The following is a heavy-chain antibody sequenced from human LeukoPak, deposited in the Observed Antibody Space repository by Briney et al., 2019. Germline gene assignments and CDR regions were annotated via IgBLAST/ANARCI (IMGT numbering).Heavy chain of an antibody. CDR2: IYYSGST. D-gene: IGHD2-15*01. Sequence: PSQTLSLTCTGSGGSISSGGYYWSWIRQHPGKGLEWIGYIYYSGSTYYNPSLKSRVTISVDTSKNQFSLKLSSVTAADTAVYYCARSPHIVVVVAAPGNWFDPWGQGTLVTVSS. CDR3: ARSPHIVVVVAAPGNWFDP. CDR1: GGSISSGGYY. V-gene: IGHV4-31*03. J-gene: IGHJ5*02.